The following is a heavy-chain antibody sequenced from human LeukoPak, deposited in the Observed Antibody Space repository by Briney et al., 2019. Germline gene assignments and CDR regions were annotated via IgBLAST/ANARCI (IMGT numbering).Heavy chain of an antibody. Sequence: QTGGSLRLSCAASGFTFSSYGMNWVRQAPGKGLEWVSYISSSGSTIYYADSVKGRFTISRDNAKNSLYLQMNSLSAEDTAVYYCAELGITMIGGVWGKGTTVTISS. CDR1: GFTFSSYG. CDR3: AELGITMIGGV. CDR2: ISSSGSTI. V-gene: IGHV3-48*04. J-gene: IGHJ6*04. D-gene: IGHD3-10*02.